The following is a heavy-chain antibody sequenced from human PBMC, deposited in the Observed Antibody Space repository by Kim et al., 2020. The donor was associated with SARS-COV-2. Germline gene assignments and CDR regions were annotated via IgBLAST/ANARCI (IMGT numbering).Heavy chain of an antibody. J-gene: IGHJ6*02. CDR3: ATDGGITMVRGVIVYYYYGMDV. Sequence: ASVKVSCKVSGYTLTELSMHWVRQAPGKGLEWMGGFDPEDGETIYAQKFQGRVTMTEDTSTDTAYMELSSLRSEDTAVYYCATDGGITMVRGVIVYYYYGMDVWGQGTTVTVSS. CDR1: GYTLTELS. D-gene: IGHD3-10*01. CDR2: FDPEDGET. V-gene: IGHV1-24*01.